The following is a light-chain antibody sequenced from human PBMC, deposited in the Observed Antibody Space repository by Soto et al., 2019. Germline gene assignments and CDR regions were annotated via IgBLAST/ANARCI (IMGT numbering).Light chain of an antibody. CDR2: LGS. CDR3: MQVLQNPLT. J-gene: IGKJ4*01. V-gene: IGKV2-28*01. Sequence: DIVVTQSPHSLPVTPGEPASISCRSSQSLLHSNGNTYLDWYLQKPGQSPQLLIYLGSNRASGVPDRFSGSGAGKDYTLRISRVEAEDVGVYYCMQVLQNPLTFGGGTKVEI. CDR1: QSLLHSNGNTY.